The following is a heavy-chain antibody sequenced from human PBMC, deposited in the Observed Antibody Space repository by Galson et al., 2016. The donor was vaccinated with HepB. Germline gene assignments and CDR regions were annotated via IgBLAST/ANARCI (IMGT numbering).Heavy chain of an antibody. CDR2: INAGNGNT. Sequence: QSGAEVKKPGESLKISCKASGYTFTNYIIHWVRQAPGQRPEWMGWINAGNGNTQYSPHFQGRVTLTRDTSARTAYMEVSSLTFEDTAVYHCAGPKETTGWPRPFDYWGQGTRVTVSS. CDR1: GYTFTNYI. V-gene: IGHV1-3*01. CDR3: AGPKETTGWPRPFDY. J-gene: IGHJ4*02. D-gene: IGHD1-14*01.